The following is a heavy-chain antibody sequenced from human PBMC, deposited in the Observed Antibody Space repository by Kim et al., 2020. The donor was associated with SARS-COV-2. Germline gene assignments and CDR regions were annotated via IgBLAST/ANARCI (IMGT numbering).Heavy chain of an antibody. J-gene: IGHJ1*01. V-gene: IGHV3-7*03. CDR2: IKQDGTQQ. Sequence: GGSLRLSCAASGFTFGSYWMTWVRQAPGKGLEWVANIKQDGTQQYYVDSVRGRFTVSRDGANMYLQMNSLRAEDTAVSYCARTLTGTTESFEYWGRGPL. CDR3: ARTLTGTTESFEY. D-gene: IGHD3-9*01. CDR1: GFTFGSYW.